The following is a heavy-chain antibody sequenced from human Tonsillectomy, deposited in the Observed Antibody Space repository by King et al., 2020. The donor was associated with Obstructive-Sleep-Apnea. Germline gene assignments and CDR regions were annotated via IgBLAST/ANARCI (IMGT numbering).Heavy chain of an antibody. V-gene: IGHV3-23*04. Sequence: VQLVESGGGLVQPGGSLRLSCAASGFTFSNYALTWVRQAPGKGLEWVSSISNSGGNTYYADSVKGRFTISRDNSKNTLYLQMNSLRAEDTAIFYCAKDLRGYCSGGGCSGSTAWGQGTLVTVSS. CDR1: GFTFSNYA. J-gene: IGHJ5*02. D-gene: IGHD2-15*01. CDR2: ISNSGGNT. CDR3: AKDLRGYCSGGGCSGSTA.